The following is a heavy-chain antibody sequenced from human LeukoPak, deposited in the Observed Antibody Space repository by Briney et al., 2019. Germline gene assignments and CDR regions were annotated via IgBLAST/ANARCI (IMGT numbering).Heavy chain of an antibody. Sequence: NPGGSLRLSCAASGFTFSSYSMNWVRQAPGKGLEWVSSISSSSSYIYYADSVKGRFTISSDNAKNSLHLQMNSLRAEDTAECFCARDQCSDSIAGGGDYWGQGTLVTVSS. D-gene: IGHD6-13*01. CDR3: ARDQCSDSIAGGGDY. V-gene: IGHV3-21*01. J-gene: IGHJ4*02. CDR2: ISSSSSYI. CDR1: GFTFSSYS.